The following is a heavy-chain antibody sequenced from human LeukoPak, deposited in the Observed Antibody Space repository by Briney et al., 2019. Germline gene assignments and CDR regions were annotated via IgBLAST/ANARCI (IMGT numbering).Heavy chain of an antibody. CDR1: GYTFTSYG. Sequence: SVTVSCKASGYTFTSYGISWVRQAPGQGLEWMGGIIPIFGTANYAQKFQGRVTITADESTSTAYMELSSLRSEDTAVYYCARVETYYYGSGSPEAFDIWGQGTMVTVSS. V-gene: IGHV1-69*13. CDR3: ARVETYYYGSGSPEAFDI. CDR2: IIPIFGTA. D-gene: IGHD3-10*01. J-gene: IGHJ3*02.